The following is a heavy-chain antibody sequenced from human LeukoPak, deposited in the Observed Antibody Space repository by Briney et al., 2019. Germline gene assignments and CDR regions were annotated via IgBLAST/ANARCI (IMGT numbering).Heavy chain of an antibody. J-gene: IGHJ3*02. CDR2: ISSSSSYI. Sequence: PGGSLRLSCAASGFTFSSYSMNWVRQAPGKGLEWVSSISSSSSYIYYADSVKGRFTISRDNAKNSLYLQMNSLRAEDTAVYYCARVSLLGSSGYYYLFDAFDIWGQGTMVTVSS. CDR3: ARVSLLGSSGYYYLFDAFDI. CDR1: GFTFSSYS. V-gene: IGHV3-21*01. D-gene: IGHD3-22*01.